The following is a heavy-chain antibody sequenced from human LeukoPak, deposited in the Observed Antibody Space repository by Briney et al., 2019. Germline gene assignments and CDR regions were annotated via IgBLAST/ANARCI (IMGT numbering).Heavy chain of an antibody. D-gene: IGHD3-22*01. J-gene: IGHJ4*02. CDR3: TTGGITMIVVVDY. CDR2: IKSKTDGGTT. CDR1: RFTFSNAW. V-gene: IGHV3-15*01. Sequence: PGGSPRLSCAASRFTFSNAWMSSVRQAPGKGLEWVGRIKSKTDGGTTDYAAPVKGRFTISRDDSKNTLYLQMNSLKTEDTAVYYCTTGGITMIVVVDYWGQGTLVTVSS.